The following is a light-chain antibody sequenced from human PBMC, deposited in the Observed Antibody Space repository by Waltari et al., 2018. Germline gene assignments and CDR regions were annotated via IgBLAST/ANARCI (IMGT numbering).Light chain of an antibody. J-gene: IGKJ1*01. V-gene: IGKV3-15*01. CDR2: GAS. CDR1: ESVGTS. CDR3: QQHNNWPRT. Sequence: DMVMTQSPATLSVSPGGRATLSGRASESVGTSVAWYKQTPGQPPRLLLYGASTRATGVPARFSGSGSGTDFTLTISSLQSEDSAIYFCQQHNNWPRTFGQGTKVEIK.